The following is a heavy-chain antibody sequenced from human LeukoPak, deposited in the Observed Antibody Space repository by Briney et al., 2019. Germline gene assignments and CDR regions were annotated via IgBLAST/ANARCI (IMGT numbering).Heavy chain of an antibody. Sequence: PSETLSLTCAVSGGSISSSNWWSWVRQPPGKGLEWIGEIYHSGTTNYNPSLKSRVTISVDKSKDQFSLKLSSVTAADTAVYFCARGPYSYDSSGAFDIWGQGTMVTVSS. CDR1: GGSISSSNW. D-gene: IGHD3-22*01. CDR2: IYHSGTT. CDR3: ARGPYSYDSSGAFDI. J-gene: IGHJ3*02. V-gene: IGHV4-4*02.